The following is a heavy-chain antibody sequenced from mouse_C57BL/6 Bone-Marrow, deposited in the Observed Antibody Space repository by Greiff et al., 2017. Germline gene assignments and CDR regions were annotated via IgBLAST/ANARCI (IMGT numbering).Heavy chain of an antibody. D-gene: IGHD3-2*02. CDR1: GYTFTSYW. V-gene: IGHV1-5*01. CDR3: TRSGPSPWFAY. J-gene: IGHJ3*01. Sequence: EVQLQQSGPVLARPGASVKMSCKTSGYTFTSYWMHWVKQRHGQGLEWIGAINPGNSDTSYNQKFKGKAKLTAVTSASTAYMELISLTNEDSAVYYCTRSGPSPWFAYWGQGTLVTVSA. CDR2: INPGNSDT.